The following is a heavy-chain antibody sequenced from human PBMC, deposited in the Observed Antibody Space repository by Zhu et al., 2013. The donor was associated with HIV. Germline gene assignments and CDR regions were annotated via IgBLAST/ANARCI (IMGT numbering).Heavy chain of an antibody. CDR1: GYTFTSYA. J-gene: IGHJ6*02. D-gene: IGHD6-19*01. V-gene: IGHV1-3*01. CDR2: INAGNGNT. Sequence: QVQLVQSGAEVKKPGASVKVSCKASGYTFTSYAMHWVRQAPGQRLEWMGWINAGNGNTKYSQKFQGRVTITRDTSASTAYMELSSLRSEDTAVYYCARDLLAVAGTGGYYYYGMDVWGQGTTVTVSS. CDR3: ARDLLAVAGTGGYYYYGMDV.